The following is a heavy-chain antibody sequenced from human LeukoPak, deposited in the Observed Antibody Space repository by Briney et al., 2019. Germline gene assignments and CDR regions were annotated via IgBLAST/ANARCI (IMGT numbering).Heavy chain of an antibody. CDR3: ARGSGTITMVRGVFYGMDV. Sequence: ASVKVSCKASGGTFSSYGISWVRQAPGQGLEWMGGIIPFFGTPNYAQKFQGRVTITADESTSTAYMELSSLRSEDTAVYYCARGSGTITMVRGVFYGMDVWGQGTTVTVSS. CDR2: IIPFFGTP. D-gene: IGHD3-10*01. V-gene: IGHV1-69*13. CDR1: GGTFSSYG. J-gene: IGHJ6*02.